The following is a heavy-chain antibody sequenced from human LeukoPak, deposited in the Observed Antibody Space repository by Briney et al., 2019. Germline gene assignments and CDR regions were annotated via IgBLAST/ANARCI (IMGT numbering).Heavy chain of an antibody. V-gene: IGHV4-34*01. D-gene: IGHD2-8*01. CDR1: GGSFSGYY. CDR2: INHSGST. J-gene: IGHJ4*02. Sequence: SETLSLTCAVYGGSFSGYYWSWIRQPPGKGLEWIGEINHSGSTNYNPSLKSRVTISVDTSKNQFSLKLSSVTAADTAVYYCARGPSGAIVQTYFDYWGQGTLVTVSS. CDR3: ARGPSGAIVQTYFDY.